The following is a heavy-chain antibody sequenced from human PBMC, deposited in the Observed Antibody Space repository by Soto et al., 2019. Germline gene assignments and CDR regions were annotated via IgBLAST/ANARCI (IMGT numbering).Heavy chain of an antibody. Sequence: QVQLVQSGAEVKKPGASVKVSYKASGYTFTSYGISWVRQAPGQGLEWMGWISAYNGNTNYAQNLQGRVTMTTDTSRRTGYRELRSLRSDDTAVYYCARDRGDYYDSRDAFDIWGQGTMVTVAS. CDR3: ARDRGDYYDSRDAFDI. CDR2: ISAYNGNT. D-gene: IGHD3-22*01. CDR1: GYTFTSYG. J-gene: IGHJ3*02. V-gene: IGHV1-18*01.